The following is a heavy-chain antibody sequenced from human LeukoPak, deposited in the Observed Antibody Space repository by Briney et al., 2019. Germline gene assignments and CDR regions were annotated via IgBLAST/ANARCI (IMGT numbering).Heavy chain of an antibody. CDR3: ARAAPAPFKWSPVDY. D-gene: IGHD1-26*01. J-gene: IGHJ4*02. CDR1: GFTFSSYA. CDR2: ISYDGSNK. Sequence: PGGPLRLSCAASGFTFSSYAMHWVRQAPGKGLEWVAVISYDGSNKYYADSVKGRFTISRDNSKNTLYLQMNSLRAEDTAVYYCARAAPAPFKWSPVDYWGQGTLVTVSS. V-gene: IGHV3-30-3*01.